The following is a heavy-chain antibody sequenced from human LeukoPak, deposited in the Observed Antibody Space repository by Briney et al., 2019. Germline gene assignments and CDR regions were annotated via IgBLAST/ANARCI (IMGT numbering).Heavy chain of an antibody. J-gene: IGHJ4*02. V-gene: IGHV4-39*01. CDR2: IYYSGST. CDR3: ASLRERSYYARGFDY. Sequence: SETLSLTCTVSGGSISSSSYYWGWIRQPPGNGLEWIGSIYYSGSTYYNPPLKSRVTISVDTSKNQFSLKLSSVTAADTAVYYCASLRERSYYARGFDYWGQGTLVTVSS. D-gene: IGHD1-26*01. CDR1: GGSISSSSYY.